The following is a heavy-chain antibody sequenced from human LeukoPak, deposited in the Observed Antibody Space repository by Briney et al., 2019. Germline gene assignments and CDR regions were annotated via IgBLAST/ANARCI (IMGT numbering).Heavy chain of an antibody. V-gene: IGHV1-69*05. D-gene: IGHD2-2*01. CDR3: AREPPDCSSTSCYFNAFDI. J-gene: IGHJ3*02. CDR2: IIPIFGTA. CDR1: GGTFSICA. Sequence: ASVTLCFTAAGGTFSICAITWVRQAPGQGLGLMGGIIPIFGTANTSQKVQGRVTITTDESTSTAYLELSSLRSEDTAVYYCAREPPDCSSTSCYFNAFDIWGQGTMVTVSS.